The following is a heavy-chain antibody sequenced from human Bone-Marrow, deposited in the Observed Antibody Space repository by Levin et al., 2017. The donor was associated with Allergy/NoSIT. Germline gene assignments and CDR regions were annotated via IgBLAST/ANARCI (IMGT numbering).Heavy chain of an antibody. D-gene: IGHD2-8*02. CDR2: ISAYNGNT. J-gene: IGHJ6*03. V-gene: IGHV1-18*01. CDR3: ARDLLLVVYDHYYYYMDV. Sequence: ASVKVSCKASGYTFTSYGISWVRQAPGQGLEWMGWISAYNGNTNYAQKLQGRVTMTTDTSTSTAYMELRSLRSDDTAVYYCARDLLLVVYDHYYYYMDVWGKGTTVTVSS. CDR1: GYTFTSYG.